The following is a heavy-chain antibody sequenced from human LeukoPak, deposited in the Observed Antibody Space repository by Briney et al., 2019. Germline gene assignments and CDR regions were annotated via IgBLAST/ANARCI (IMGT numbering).Heavy chain of an antibody. CDR3: AKDPYGGTYPSYFDY. CDR1: GFTLSRYG. Sequence: GGSLRLSCVASGFTLSRYGMNWVRQAPGKGLDWVAFLRYDGSTAFYEDSVKGRFTISRDSSKNTLYLQMNSLTPADTAIYYCAKDPYGGTYPSYFDYWGQGTLVTVSS. CDR2: LRYDGSTA. D-gene: IGHD1-26*01. J-gene: IGHJ4*02. V-gene: IGHV3-30*02.